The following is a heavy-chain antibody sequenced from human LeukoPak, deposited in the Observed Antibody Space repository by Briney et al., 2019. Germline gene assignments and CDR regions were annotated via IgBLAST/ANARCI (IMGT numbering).Heavy chain of an antibody. CDR2: MNPNSGNT. J-gene: IGHJ3*02. V-gene: IGHV1-8*01. D-gene: IGHD3-22*01. Sequence: GASVKVSCKASGYTFTSYDINWVRQATGQGLEWMGWMNPNSGNTGYAQKFQGRVTMTRNTSISTAYMELSSLRSDDTAVYYCARGHYYDSSGYYSDAFDIWGQGTMVTVSS. CDR3: ARGHYYDSSGYYSDAFDI. CDR1: GYTFTSYD.